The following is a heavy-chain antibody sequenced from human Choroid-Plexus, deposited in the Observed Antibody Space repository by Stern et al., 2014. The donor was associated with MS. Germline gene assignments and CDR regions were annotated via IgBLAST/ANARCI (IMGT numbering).Heavy chain of an antibody. CDR2: VSYDGSNK. CDR3: AKDRQYLTYFFDH. J-gene: IGHJ5*02. CDR1: GFTFGSCA. V-gene: IGHV3-30*18. Sequence: VQLVESGGGVVQPGRPLRLSCVASGFTFGSCAMHWVRQAPGKGLEWVAGVSYDGSNKYYADSVKGRFTISSDNSQNTLYMQMSSLRPDDTAVYYCAKDRQYLTYFFDHWGQGSLVTVSS. D-gene: IGHD2/OR15-2a*01.